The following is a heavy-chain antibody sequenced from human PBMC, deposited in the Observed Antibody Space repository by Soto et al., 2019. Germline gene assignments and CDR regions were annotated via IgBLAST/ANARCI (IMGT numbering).Heavy chain of an antibody. V-gene: IGHV1-69*06. J-gene: IGHJ4*02. CDR2: IIPMFGTA. CDR1: GGTFSTYP. CDR3: AREETAMVD. D-gene: IGHD5-18*01. Sequence: QVQLVQSGAEVKKPGSSVKVSCKPSGGTFSTYPISWVRQAPGQGLEWMGGIIPMFGTANYPQRFQGRVTITADKSTSTVCMELRSLRSDDTAVYYCAREETAMVDWGQGTLVTVSS.